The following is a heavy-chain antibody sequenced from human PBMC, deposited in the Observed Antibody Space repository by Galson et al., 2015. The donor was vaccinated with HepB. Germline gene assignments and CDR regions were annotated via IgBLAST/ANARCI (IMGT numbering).Heavy chain of an antibody. J-gene: IGHJ5*02. CDR2: IIPILGIA. D-gene: IGHD3-10*01. V-gene: IGHV1-69*02. CDR3: ARAPRGDYGSGSVTFDP. CDR1: GGTFSSYT. Sequence: SVKVSCKASGGTFSSYTISWVRQAPGQGLEWMGRIIPILGIANYAQKFQGRVTITADKSTSTAYMELSSLRSEDTAVYYCARAPRGDYGSGSVTFDPWGQGTLVTVSS.